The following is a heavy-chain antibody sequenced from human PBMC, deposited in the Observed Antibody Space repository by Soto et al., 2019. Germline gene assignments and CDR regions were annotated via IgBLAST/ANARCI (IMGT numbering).Heavy chain of an antibody. CDR3: ARDKGAVAGHFDY. CDR2: IYYSGST. CDR1: GGSISSGGYY. V-gene: IGHV4-31*03. Sequence: KTSETLSLTCTVSGGSISSGGYYWSWIRQHPGKGLEWIGYIYYSGSTYYNPSLKSRVTISVDTSKNQFSLKLSSVTAADTAVYYCARDKGAVAGHFDYWGQGTLVTVSS. J-gene: IGHJ4*02. D-gene: IGHD6-19*01.